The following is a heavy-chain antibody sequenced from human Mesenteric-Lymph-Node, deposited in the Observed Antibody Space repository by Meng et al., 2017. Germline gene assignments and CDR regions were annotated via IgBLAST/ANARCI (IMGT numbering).Heavy chain of an antibody. D-gene: IGHD6-19*01. CDR2: ISCSYGDT. CDR1: GYTFTEHG. V-gene: IGHV1-18*01. J-gene: IGHJ4*02. Sequence: QLQVGESGAEGKKPGASVRVFCKASGYTFTEHGISWIRQARGQGREWMGWISCSYGDTNYAQKLQGRVTMITDISTNTAYMDLRSLRSDDTAVYYCARDPSNTSGRYAYFDYWGQGTLVTVSS. CDR3: ARDPSNTSGRYAYFDY.